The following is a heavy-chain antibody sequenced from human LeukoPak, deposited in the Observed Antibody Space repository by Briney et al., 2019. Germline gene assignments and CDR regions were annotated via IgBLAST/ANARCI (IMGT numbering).Heavy chain of an antibody. D-gene: IGHD3-10*01. CDR1: GFIFMNYA. CDR2: ISGSGDST. CDR3: TKGLYGSGSSPDF. Sequence: GGSLRLSCVASGFIFMNYAMCWVRHALGKGLEWVSAISGSGDSTSYADAVKGRLTISRDNAKNTVYLQMNSLRAEDTAVYYWTKGLYGSGSSPDFWGQGVLVTVSS. V-gene: IGHV3-23*01. J-gene: IGHJ4*02.